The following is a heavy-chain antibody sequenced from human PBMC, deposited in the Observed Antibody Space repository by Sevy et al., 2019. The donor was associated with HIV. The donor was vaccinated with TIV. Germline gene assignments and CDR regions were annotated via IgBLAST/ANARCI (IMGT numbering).Heavy chain of an antibody. CDR2: IYYSGST. D-gene: IGHD2-8*02. Sequence: SESLSLTCTVSGGSISSYYWSCIRQPPGKGLEWIGYIYYSGSTNYNPSLKSRVTISVDTSKNQFSLKLSSVTAADPAVYYCAREGTCWCGSYGMDVWGQGTPVTVSS. CDR1: GGSISSYY. J-gene: IGHJ6*02. CDR3: AREGTCWCGSYGMDV. V-gene: IGHV4-59*13.